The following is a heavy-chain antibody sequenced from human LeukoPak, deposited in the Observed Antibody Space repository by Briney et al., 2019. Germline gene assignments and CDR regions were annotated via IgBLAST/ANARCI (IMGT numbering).Heavy chain of an antibody. CDR2: ISYDGSNK. J-gene: IGHJ4*02. V-gene: IGHV3-30*03. Sequence: GGSLRLSCAASGFTFSSHGMHWVRQAPGKGLEWVAVISYDGSNKYYADSVRGRFTISRDNSKNTLYLQMNSLRAEDTAVYYCAGASAAGFEGLDYWGQGTLVTVSS. CDR1: GFTFSSHG. D-gene: IGHD6-13*01. CDR3: AGASAAGFEGLDY.